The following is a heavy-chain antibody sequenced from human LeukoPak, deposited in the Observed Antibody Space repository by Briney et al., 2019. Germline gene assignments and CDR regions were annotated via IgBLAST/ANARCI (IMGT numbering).Heavy chain of an antibody. J-gene: IGHJ5*02. CDR2: IYYSGST. CDR3: ARHPAITGTANWFDP. Sequence: SETLSLTCTVSGGSISSGDYYWSWIRQPPGKGLEWIGYIYYSGSTYYNPSLKSRVTISVDTSKNQFSLKLSSVTAADTAVYYCARHPAITGTANWFDPWGQGTLVTVSS. D-gene: IGHD1-20*01. CDR1: GGSISSGDYY. V-gene: IGHV4-30-4*01.